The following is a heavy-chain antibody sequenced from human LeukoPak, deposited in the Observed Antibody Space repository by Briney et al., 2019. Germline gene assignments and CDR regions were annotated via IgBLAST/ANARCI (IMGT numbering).Heavy chain of an antibody. V-gene: IGHV3-13*01. D-gene: IGHD6-13*01. CDR2: IGTAGDT. J-gene: IGHJ4*02. Sequence: GGSLRLSCAASGFTFSSYDMHRVRQATGKGLEWVSAIGTAGDTYYPGSVKGRFTISRENAKNSLYLQMNSLRAGDTAVYYCARDPGAAGLFDYWGQGTLVTVSS. CDR1: GFTFSSYD. CDR3: ARDPGAAGLFDY.